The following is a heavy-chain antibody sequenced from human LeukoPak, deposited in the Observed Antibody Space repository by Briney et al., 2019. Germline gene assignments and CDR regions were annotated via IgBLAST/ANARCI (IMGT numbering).Heavy chain of an antibody. CDR1: GGSISSTNW. J-gene: IGHJ3*02. V-gene: IGHV4-4*02. D-gene: IGHD4-17*01. CDR2: IYHSGST. CDR3: ARDEAYGDLGAFDI. Sequence: SGTLSLTCAVSGGSISSTNWWSWVRQPPGKGLEWIGQIYHSGSTNYNPSLKSRVTISVDKSKNQFSLKLSSVTAADTAVYYCARDEAYGDLGAFDIWGQGTMVTVSS.